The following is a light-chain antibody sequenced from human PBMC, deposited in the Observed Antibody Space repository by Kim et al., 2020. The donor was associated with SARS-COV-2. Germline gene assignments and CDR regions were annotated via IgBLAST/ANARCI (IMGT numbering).Light chain of an antibody. V-gene: IGKV3-15*01. Sequence: VSPGERATLSCRASKTANSNLAWYQQKPGQAPRLLIYGASTRATDIPARFSGSGSGTDFTLTISCLQSEDFAVYYCQQYDKWPLTFGGGTKVDIK. CDR1: KTANSN. CDR2: GAS. J-gene: IGKJ4*01. CDR3: QQYDKWPLT.